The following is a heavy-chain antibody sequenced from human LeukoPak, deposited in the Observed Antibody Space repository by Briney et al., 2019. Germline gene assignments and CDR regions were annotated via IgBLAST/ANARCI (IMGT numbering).Heavy chain of an antibody. J-gene: IGHJ4*02. CDR1: GFPFNAYW. Sequence: GGSLRLSCAASGFPFNAYWMTWVRQAPGKGLEWVANIRQDGDTKYYVDSVKGRFTISRDNARNSLYLQMNSLRAEDTAIYYCARSLPYGTTWYGRSDFWGQGTLVTVSS. CDR2: IRQDGDTK. CDR3: ARSLPYGTTWYGRSDF. V-gene: IGHV3-7*03. D-gene: IGHD6-13*01.